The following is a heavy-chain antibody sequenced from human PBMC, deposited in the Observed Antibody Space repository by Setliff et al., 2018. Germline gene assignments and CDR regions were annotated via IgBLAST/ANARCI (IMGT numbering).Heavy chain of an antibody. CDR1: GYTFTSYY. CDR3: ARDRYYNSWSGTSITAPHDAFDI. J-gene: IGHJ3*02. CDR2: INPSGGLT. V-gene: IGHV1-46*03. D-gene: IGHD3-3*01. Sequence: ASVKVSCKASGYTFTSYYMHWVRQAPGQGLEWMGIINPSGGLTRYAQKFQGGVTMTRDTSTSTVYMEVSSLRSEDTAVYYCARDRYYNSWSGTSITAPHDAFDIWGQGTMVTVSS.